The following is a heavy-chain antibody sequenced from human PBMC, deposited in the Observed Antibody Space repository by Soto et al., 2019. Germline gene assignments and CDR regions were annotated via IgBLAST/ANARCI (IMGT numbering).Heavy chain of an antibody. Sequence: GGSLRLSCAASGFTFSSYSMNWVRQAPGKGLEWVSSISSSSSYIYYADSVKGRFTISRDNAKNSLYLQMNSLRAEDTAVYYCATEYSSSSRHDYWGQGTLVTVSS. J-gene: IGHJ4*02. CDR3: ATEYSSSSRHDY. D-gene: IGHD6-6*01. CDR1: GFTFSSYS. V-gene: IGHV3-21*01. CDR2: ISSSSSYI.